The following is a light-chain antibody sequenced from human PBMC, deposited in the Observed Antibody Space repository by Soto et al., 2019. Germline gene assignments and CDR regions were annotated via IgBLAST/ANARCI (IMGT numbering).Light chain of an antibody. CDR1: QSVLYSSNNKNY. V-gene: IGKV4-1*01. CDR3: QQYYSTFLT. Sequence: DNVMTQSPDSLAVSLGERATINCKSSQSVLYSSNNKNYLAWYQQKPGQPPKLLIYWASTRESGVPDRFSGSGSGTDFTLTISSLQAEDVAVYYCQQYYSTFLTFGGGTKVEIK. J-gene: IGKJ4*01. CDR2: WAS.